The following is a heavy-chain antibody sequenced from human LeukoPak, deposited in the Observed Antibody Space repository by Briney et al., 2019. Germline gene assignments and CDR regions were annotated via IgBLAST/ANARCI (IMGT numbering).Heavy chain of an antibody. CDR2: IKEDGTEE. CDR3: ARVPPVNRDTSAYRPLDY. J-gene: IGHJ4*02. V-gene: IGHV3-7*01. Sequence: GGSLSLSCAASGSTFSNSWMNWVRQAPGKGLEWVANIKEDGTEEDYLDSVKGRFTISRDNAQNSLYLQMNSLRAEDTAVYYCARVPPVNRDTSAYRPLDYWGQGTLVTVSS. CDR1: GSTFSNSW. D-gene: IGHD3-22*01.